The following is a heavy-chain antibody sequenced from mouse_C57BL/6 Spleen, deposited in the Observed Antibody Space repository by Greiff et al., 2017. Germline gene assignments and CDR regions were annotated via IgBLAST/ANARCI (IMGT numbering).Heavy chain of an antibody. J-gene: IGHJ2*01. Sequence: VQLQQSGAELVKPGASVKLSCKASGYTFTSYWMQWVKQRPGQGLEWIGEIDPSDSYTNYNQKFKGKATLTVDTSSSTAYMQLSSLTSEDSAVYYCARSPLPHFDYWGQGTTLTVSS. CDR2: IDPSDSYT. D-gene: IGHD2-1*01. V-gene: IGHV1-50*01. CDR1: GYTFTSYW. CDR3: ARSPLPHFDY.